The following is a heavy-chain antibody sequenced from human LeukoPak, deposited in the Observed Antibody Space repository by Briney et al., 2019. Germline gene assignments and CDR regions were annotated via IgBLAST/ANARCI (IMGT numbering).Heavy chain of an antibody. Sequence: PGGSLRLSCAASGFTFSDYYMDWVRQAPGKGLEWVGRIRHKAKTYTTEYAASVKGRFTISRDDSKTSLYLQMNSLNTEDTAVYYCARASPDGSAHYYFDYWGQGSLVTVSS. D-gene: IGHD2-15*01. CDR3: ARASPDGSAHYYFDY. J-gene: IGHJ4*02. CDR2: IRHKAKTYTT. CDR1: GFTFSDYY. V-gene: IGHV3-72*01.